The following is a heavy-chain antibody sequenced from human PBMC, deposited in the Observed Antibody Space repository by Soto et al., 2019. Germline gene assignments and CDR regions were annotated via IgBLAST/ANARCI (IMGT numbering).Heavy chain of an antibody. J-gene: IGHJ6*03. CDR3: AGTTSLTWYYMDV. V-gene: IGHV6-1*01. D-gene: IGHD1-7*01. Sequence: PSQTLSLTCVISGDSVSSNSAAWNWIRQSPSRGLEWLGRTYYRSRWYNDYAVSVKSRITVNPDTSKNQFSLHLNSVTPEDTAVYYCAGTTSLTWYYMDVWDKGTTVTLSS. CDR2: TYYRSRWYN. CDR1: GDSVSSNSAA.